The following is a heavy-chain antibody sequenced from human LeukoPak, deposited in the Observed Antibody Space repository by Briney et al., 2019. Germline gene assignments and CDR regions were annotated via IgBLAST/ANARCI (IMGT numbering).Heavy chain of an antibody. D-gene: IGHD5-18*01. CDR1: GYSISSGYY. Sequence: PSETLSLTCTVSGYSISSGYYWGWIRQPPGKGLEWIGSIYHSGSTYYNPSLKSRVTISVDTSKNQFSLKLSSVTAADTAVYYCARDLNSGGIRLWSIYYYYYYMDVWGKGTTVTVSS. V-gene: IGHV4-38-2*02. CDR3: ARDLNSGGIRLWSIYYYYYYMDV. J-gene: IGHJ6*03. CDR2: IYHSGST.